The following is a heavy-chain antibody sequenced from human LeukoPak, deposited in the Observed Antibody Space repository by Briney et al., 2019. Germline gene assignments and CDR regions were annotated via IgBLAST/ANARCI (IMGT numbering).Heavy chain of an antibody. CDR2: IWYDGSNK. V-gene: IGHV3-33*08. J-gene: IGHJ6*02. CDR1: GFTFSFYV. D-gene: IGHD6-19*01. Sequence: AGGSLRLSCAASGFTFSFYVMHWVRQAPGKGLEWVAVIWYDGSNKYYADSVKGRFTISRDNSKNTLYLQMNSLRAEDTAVYYCARANIAVAGTYYYYYGMDVWGQGTTVTVSS. CDR3: ARANIAVAGTYYYYYGMDV.